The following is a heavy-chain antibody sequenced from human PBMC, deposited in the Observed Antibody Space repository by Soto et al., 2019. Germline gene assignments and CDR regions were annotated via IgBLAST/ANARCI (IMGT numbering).Heavy chain of an antibody. CDR1: GFTFSNYG. Sequence: QVQLVESGGGLVQPGRSLRLSCVVSGFTFSNYGMHWVRQAPGKGLEWVADIWYDGSGQRYAGSVQGRFTISRDNSKNKLYLQINSLRVEDTAVHYCAKDEVSRKYYGHALDVWGQGTTVTVSS. J-gene: IGHJ6*02. V-gene: IGHV3-33*03. D-gene: IGHD2-8*01. CDR3: AKDEVSRKYYGHALDV. CDR2: IWYDGSGQ.